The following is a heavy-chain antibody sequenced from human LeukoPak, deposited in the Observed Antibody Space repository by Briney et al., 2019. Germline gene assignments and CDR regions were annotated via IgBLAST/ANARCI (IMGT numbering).Heavy chain of an antibody. Sequence: GGSLRLSCAASGFTFSSYAMSWVRQAPGKGLEWVSTISGSGGSTYYADSVKGRFTISRDNSKSTLYLQMNSLRAEDTAVYYCAKVGGKVVAAEYNWPDPWGQGTLVTVSS. J-gene: IGHJ5*02. CDR2: ISGSGGST. CDR3: AKVGGKVVAAEYNWPDP. CDR1: GFTFSSYA. V-gene: IGHV3-23*01. D-gene: IGHD2-15*01.